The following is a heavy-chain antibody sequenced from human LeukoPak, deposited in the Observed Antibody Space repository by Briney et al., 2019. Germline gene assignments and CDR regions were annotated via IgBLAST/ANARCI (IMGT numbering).Heavy chain of an antibody. CDR3: ARQKLNKILLWFDP. V-gene: IGHV4-4*02. CDR2: IYHTGST. Sequence: SQTLSLTCAVSGGSITTKNWWIWVRQPPGRGLEWIGEIYHTGSTNYHPSLKSRLTISRDKSNNQFSLTLSSVTAADTAIYYCARQKLNKILLWFDPWGQGILVTVSS. J-gene: IGHJ5*02. CDR1: GGSITTKNW. D-gene: IGHD2-15*01.